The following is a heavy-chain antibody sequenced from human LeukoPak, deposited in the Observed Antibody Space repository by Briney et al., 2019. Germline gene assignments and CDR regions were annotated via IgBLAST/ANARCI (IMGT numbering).Heavy chain of an antibody. CDR2: IYYSGST. Sequence: PSETLSLTCTVSGASISGYYWGWIRQPPGKGLGWIGSIYYSGSTYYNPSLKSRVTISVDTSKNQFSLKLSSVTAADTAVYYCARVPGIAAAGTLVPYYFDYWGQGTLVTVSS. CDR1: GASISGYY. V-gene: IGHV4-39*07. D-gene: IGHD6-13*01. CDR3: ARVPGIAAAGTLVPYYFDY. J-gene: IGHJ4*02.